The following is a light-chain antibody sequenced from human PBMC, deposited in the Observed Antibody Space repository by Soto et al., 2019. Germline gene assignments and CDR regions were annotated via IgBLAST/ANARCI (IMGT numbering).Light chain of an antibody. J-gene: IGKJ2*01. CDR3: QQYNNWPPVT. V-gene: IGKV3-15*01. CDR2: GAS. Sequence: EIVMTQSPVTLSVSPGEGATLSCRASQSVSSNLAWYQQKPGQAPRLLIYGASTRATGITARFSGSGSGTEFTLTISSLQSEDFADYYCQQYNNWPPVTFGQGTKLEIK. CDR1: QSVSSN.